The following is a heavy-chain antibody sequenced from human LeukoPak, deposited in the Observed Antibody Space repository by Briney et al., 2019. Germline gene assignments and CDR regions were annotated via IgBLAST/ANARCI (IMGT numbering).Heavy chain of an antibody. CDR3: ARDEGGIAAAGTAM. V-gene: IGHV3-66*01. D-gene: IGHD6-13*01. CDR2: IYSGGST. Sequence: GGSLRLSCAASGFTLSSNYMSWVRQAPGKGLEWVSVIYSGGSTYYSDSVKGRFTISRDDSKNTLYLQMNSLRAEDTAVYYCARDEGGIAAAGTAMWGQGTLVTVSS. CDR1: GFTLSSNY. J-gene: IGHJ4*02.